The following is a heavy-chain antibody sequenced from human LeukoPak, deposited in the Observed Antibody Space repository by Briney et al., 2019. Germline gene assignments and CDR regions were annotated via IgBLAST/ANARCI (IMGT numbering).Heavy chain of an antibody. CDR1: GYTFTSYF. D-gene: IGHD1-26*01. CDR3: ARVLFGGSDQAFDY. V-gene: IGHV1-46*01. CDR2: INPSDGST. J-gene: IGHJ4*02. Sequence: ASVKVSCKASGYTFTSYFMHWVRQAPGQGLEWMGIINPSDGSTSYARRFQGRVTVTRDTSTSTVYMELSSLRSEDTAVYYCARVLFGGSDQAFDYWGQGTLVTVSS.